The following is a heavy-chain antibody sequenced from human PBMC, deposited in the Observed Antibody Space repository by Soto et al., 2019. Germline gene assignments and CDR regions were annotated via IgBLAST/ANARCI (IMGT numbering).Heavy chain of an antibody. CDR3: ARDRTSGGLFDY. D-gene: IGHD2-15*01. CDR1: GYTFTSYY. Sequence: ASVKVCCKASGYTFTSYYMHWVRQAPGQGLEWMGIINPSGGSANYAQKFQGRVTMTRDTSTSTVYMELSSLRSDDTAVYYCARDRTSGGLFDYWGQGTLVTVSS. J-gene: IGHJ4*02. V-gene: IGHV1-46*01. CDR2: INPSGGSA.